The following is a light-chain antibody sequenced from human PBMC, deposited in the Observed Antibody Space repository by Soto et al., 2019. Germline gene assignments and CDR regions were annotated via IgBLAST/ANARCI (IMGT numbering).Light chain of an antibody. V-gene: IGKV1-5*01. CDR3: QQYDSYPLT. CDR2: DVS. Sequence: DVQMTQSPSTLSASVGDRVTITGRASQSINNLLAWYQQKPGKAPKFLIYDVSTLESGVPSRFSGSGSGTEFTLTISSRQPEDFATYYCQQYDSYPLTFGGGTRLEIK. CDR1: QSINNL. J-gene: IGKJ5*01.